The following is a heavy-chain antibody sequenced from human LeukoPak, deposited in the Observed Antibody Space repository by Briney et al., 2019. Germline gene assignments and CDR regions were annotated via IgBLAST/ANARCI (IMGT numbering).Heavy chain of an antibody. CDR1: GGSFSGYY. CDR2: INHSGST. Sequence: SETLSLTCAVYGGSFSGYYWSCIRQPPGKGLEWIGEINHSGSTNYNPSLKSRVTISVDTSKNQFSLKLSSVTAADTAVYYCARMASDARVVPAAYFDYWGQGTLVTVSS. D-gene: IGHD2-2*01. V-gene: IGHV4-34*01. J-gene: IGHJ4*02. CDR3: ARMASDARVVPAAYFDY.